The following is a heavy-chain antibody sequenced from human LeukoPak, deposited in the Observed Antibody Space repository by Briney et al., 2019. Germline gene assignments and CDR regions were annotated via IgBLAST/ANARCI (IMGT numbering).Heavy chain of an antibody. Sequence: ASVKVSCKASGDRFNSFGISWVRQVPGQGLEWMGWISGYNGNTKYAQKSLGRVTLTTDTPSSTAYMELRSLRSDDTAVYYCARVPTGLYYSDYWGQGTLVTVSS. CDR3: ARVPTGLYYSDY. CDR1: GDRFNSFG. J-gene: IGHJ4*02. V-gene: IGHV1-18*01. CDR2: ISGYNGNT. D-gene: IGHD1-14*01.